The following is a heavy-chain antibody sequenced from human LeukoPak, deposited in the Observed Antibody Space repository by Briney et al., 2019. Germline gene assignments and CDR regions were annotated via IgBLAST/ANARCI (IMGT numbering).Heavy chain of an antibody. D-gene: IGHD3-16*01. CDR1: GFTLSTYW. J-gene: IGHJ4*02. Sequence: GGSLRLSCEASGFTLSTYWMNWVRQVPGKGLDWVANINPDGSGKRYVDSVKGRLTIARDNADNSLSLQMNSLRAEDTAVYYCASWGAGGNSWGQGTLVTVSS. CDR3: ASWGAGGNS. CDR2: INPDGSGK. V-gene: IGHV3-7*01.